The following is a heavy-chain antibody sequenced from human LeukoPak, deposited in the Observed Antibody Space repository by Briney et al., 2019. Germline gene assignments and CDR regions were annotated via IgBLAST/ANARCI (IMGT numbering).Heavy chain of an antibody. V-gene: IGHV1-18*01. CDR2: ISAYNGNT. J-gene: IGHJ4*02. D-gene: IGHD2-15*01. Sequence: ASVKVSCKASGYTFTSYGISWVRQAPGQGREWMGWISAYNGNTNYAQKLQGRVTMTTDTPTSTAYMELRSLRSDDTAVYYCARDPSQWYSPDYFDYWGQGTLVTVSS. CDR3: ARDPSQWYSPDYFDY. CDR1: GYTFTSYG.